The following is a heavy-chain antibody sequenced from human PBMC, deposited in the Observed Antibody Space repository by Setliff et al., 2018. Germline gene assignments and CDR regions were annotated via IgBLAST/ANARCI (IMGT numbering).Heavy chain of an antibody. J-gene: IGHJ4*02. Sequence: GASVKVSCKASGGTFSSYAISWVRQAPGQGLEWMGRIIPIFGTANYAQKFQGRVTITADKSTSTAYMELSSLRSEDTAVYYCARELPRTIFGVVIDYWGQGTLVTV. CDR1: GGTFSSYA. CDR2: IIPIFGTA. CDR3: ARELPRTIFGVVIDY. D-gene: IGHD3-3*01. V-gene: IGHV1-69*06.